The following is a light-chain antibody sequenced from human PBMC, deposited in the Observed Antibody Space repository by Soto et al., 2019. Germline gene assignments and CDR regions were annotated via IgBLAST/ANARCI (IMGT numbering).Light chain of an antibody. CDR2: DAS. Sequence: EIVLTQSPATLSLSPGERATLSCRASQSVSSYLAWYQQKPGQAPRLLIHDASNRATGIPARFSGSGSGTDFPLTISRLEPEDFAVYYCQQRSNWPALTFGGGTKVEIK. CDR1: QSVSSY. V-gene: IGKV3-11*01. CDR3: QQRSNWPALT. J-gene: IGKJ4*01.